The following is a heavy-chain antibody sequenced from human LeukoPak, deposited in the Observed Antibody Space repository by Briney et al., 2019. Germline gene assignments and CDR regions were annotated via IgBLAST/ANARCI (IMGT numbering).Heavy chain of an antibody. J-gene: IGHJ3*02. CDR1: GFTFSSYA. V-gene: IGHV3-23*01. CDR2: ISGSGGST. CDR3: ARDTLNAFDI. Sequence: GGSLRLSCAASGFTFSSYAMSWVRQAPGKGLEWVSAISGSGGSTYHADSVKGRFTISRDNAKNSLYLQMNSLRAEDTAVYYCARDTLNAFDIWGQGTMVTVSS.